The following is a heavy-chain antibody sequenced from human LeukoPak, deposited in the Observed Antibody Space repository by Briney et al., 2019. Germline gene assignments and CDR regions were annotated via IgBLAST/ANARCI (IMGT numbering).Heavy chain of an antibody. CDR2: ISGDGGST. CDR1: GFTFSSYG. Sequence: GGSLRLSCAASGFTFSSYGMHWVRQAPGKGLEWVSLISGDGGSTYYADSVKGRFTISRDNSKNSLYLQMNSLRTEDTALYYCAKAIDYYDSSGYSFDYWGQGTLVTVSS. J-gene: IGHJ4*02. V-gene: IGHV3-43*02. D-gene: IGHD3-22*01. CDR3: AKAIDYYDSSGYSFDY.